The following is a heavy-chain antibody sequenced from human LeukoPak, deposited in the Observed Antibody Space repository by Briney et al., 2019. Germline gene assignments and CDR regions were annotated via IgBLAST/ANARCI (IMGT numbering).Heavy chain of an antibody. Sequence: ASVKVSCKASGYTFTSYYMHWVRQAPGQGLEWMGIINPSGGSTSYAQKFQGRVTMTRDTSTSTVYMELSSQRSEDTAVYYCARDGLYCSSTSCYLRGVYNWFDPWGQGTLVTVSS. CDR3: ARDGLYCSSTSCYLRGVYNWFDP. CDR1: GYTFTSYY. V-gene: IGHV1-46*01. CDR2: INPSGGST. D-gene: IGHD2-2*01. J-gene: IGHJ5*02.